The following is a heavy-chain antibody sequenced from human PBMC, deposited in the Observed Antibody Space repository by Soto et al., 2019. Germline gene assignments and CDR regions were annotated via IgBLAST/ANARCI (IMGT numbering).Heavy chain of an antibody. CDR3: AKRVRQQLVRFDC. CDR1: GGSFSGYY. CDR2: INHSGST. J-gene: IGHJ4*02. D-gene: IGHD6-13*01. V-gene: IGHV4-34*01. Sequence: SETLSLTRAVYGGSFSGYYWSWIRQPPGKGLEWIGEINHSGSTNYNPSLKSRVTISVDTSKNQFSLKLTSVTAADTAVYYCAKRVRQQLVRFDCWGLGTLVT.